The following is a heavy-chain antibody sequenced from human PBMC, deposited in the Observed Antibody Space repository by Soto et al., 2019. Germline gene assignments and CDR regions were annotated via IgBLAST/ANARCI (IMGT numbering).Heavy chain of an antibody. Sequence: AETLSLTCSVSGYSISSGYYSGWIRPPPGKGPEWIGNGFDSGTTYYNPSLKSRAAISVDTSKNELSMRLDTVTAADTAVYYCARVDSPYYSNTSRYFTYWGQGKRVPSPQ. V-gene: IGHV4-38-2*02. CDR1: GYSISSGYY. CDR2: GFDSGTT. D-gene: IGHD3-22*01. J-gene: IGHJ4*02. CDR3: ARVDSPYYSNTSRYFTY.